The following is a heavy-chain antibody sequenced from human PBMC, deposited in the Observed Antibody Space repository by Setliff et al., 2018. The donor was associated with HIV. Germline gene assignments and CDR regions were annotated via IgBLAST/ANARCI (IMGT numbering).Heavy chain of an antibody. V-gene: IGHV3-74*01. Sequence: GESLTLSCAASGFTFSSYWMHWVRQVPGKGLMWVSRINGDGTTKRYAESVQGRFIISRDNAMYMEMNSLRADDTAVYYCANDRDGWYNPHLYSWGRGTLVTVSS. CDR2: INGDGTTK. J-gene: IGHJ4*02. CDR1: GFTFSSYW. CDR3: ANDRDGWYNPHLYS. D-gene: IGHD6-19*01.